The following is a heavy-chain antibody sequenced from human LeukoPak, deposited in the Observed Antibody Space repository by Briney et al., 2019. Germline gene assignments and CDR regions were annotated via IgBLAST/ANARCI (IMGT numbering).Heavy chain of an antibody. CDR1: GFTFANYA. D-gene: IGHD2-2*01. J-gene: IGHJ5*02. CDR2: ISGSGGST. V-gene: IGHV3-23*01. CDR3: AKGGYCSSTSCYVGWFDP. Sequence: PGGSLRLSCAASGFTFANYAMSWVRQGPGKGLEWVSTISGSGGSTYYADSVKGRFTISRDNSKNTLFLQMNSLRAEDTAVYYCAKGGYCSSTSCYVGWFDPWGQGTLVTVSS.